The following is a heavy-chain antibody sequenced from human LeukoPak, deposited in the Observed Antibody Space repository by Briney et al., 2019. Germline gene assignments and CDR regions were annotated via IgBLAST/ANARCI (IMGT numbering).Heavy chain of an antibody. J-gene: IGHJ5*02. CDR1: GFTFDDYG. CDR3: ARVRSSGYYHNWFDP. CDR2: INWNGGST. D-gene: IGHD3-22*01. Sequence: PGGSLRLSCAASGFTFDDYGRSGVGQGPGKGLEGVSGINWNGGSTGYADSVKCRFTISRDNAKNSLYLQMNSLRAEDTALYYCARVRSSGYYHNWFDPWGQGTLVTVSS. V-gene: IGHV3-20*04.